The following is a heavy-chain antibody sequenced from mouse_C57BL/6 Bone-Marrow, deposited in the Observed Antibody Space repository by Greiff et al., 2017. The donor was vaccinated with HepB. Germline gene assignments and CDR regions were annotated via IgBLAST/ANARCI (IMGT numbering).Heavy chain of an antibody. CDR3: ARNCYYSAY. V-gene: IGHV1-81*01. CDR2: IYPRSGNT. J-gene: IGHJ3*01. Sequence: QVQLQQSGAELARPGASVKLSCKASGYTFTSYGISWVKQRTGQGLEWIGEIYPRSGNTYYNEKFKGKATLTADKSSSTAYMELRSLTSEDSAVYFCARNCYYSAYWGQGTLVTVSA. CDR1: GYTFTSYG. D-gene: IGHD2-3*01.